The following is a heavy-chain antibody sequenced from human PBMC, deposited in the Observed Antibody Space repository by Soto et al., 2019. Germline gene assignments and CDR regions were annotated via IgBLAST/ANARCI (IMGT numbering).Heavy chain of an antibody. CDR2: IDPSDSYT. CDR3: ARHFYDIVVVQAAYNYGMDV. D-gene: IGHD2-2*01. CDR1: GYRFTSYL. V-gene: IGHV5-10-1*01. Sequence: XDSLKVYWKCSGYRFTSYLISLVLQMPGKGLEWMGRIDPSDSYTNYSPSFQGHVTISADKSISTAYLQWSSLKASDTAMYYCARHFYDIVVVQAAYNYGMDVWGQGTTVTVSS. J-gene: IGHJ6*02.